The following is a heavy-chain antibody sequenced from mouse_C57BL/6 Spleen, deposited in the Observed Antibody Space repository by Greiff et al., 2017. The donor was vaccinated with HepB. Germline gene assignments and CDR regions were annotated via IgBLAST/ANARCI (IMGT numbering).Heavy chain of an antibody. CDR3: TRREEIYYGSSPAWFAY. V-gene: IGHV1-5*01. D-gene: IGHD1-1*01. J-gene: IGHJ3*01. CDR1: GYTFTSYW. CDR2: IYPGNSDT. Sequence: EVQLQQSGTVLARPGASVKMSCKTSGYTFTSYWMHWVKQRPGQGLEWIGAIYPGNSDTSYNQKFKGKAKLTAVTSASTAYMELSSLTNEDSAVYYCTRREEIYYGSSPAWFAYWGQGTLVTVSA.